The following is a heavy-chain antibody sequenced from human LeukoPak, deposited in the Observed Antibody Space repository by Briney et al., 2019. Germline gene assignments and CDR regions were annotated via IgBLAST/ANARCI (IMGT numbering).Heavy chain of an antibody. CDR2: INPNSGGT. J-gene: IGHJ4*02. CDR1: GYTFTGYY. Sequence: GAPVKVSCKASGYTFTGYYMHWVRQAPGQGLEWMGWINPNSGGTNYAQKFQGRVTMTRDTSISTAYMELSRLRSDDTAVYYCARGAITISNAQPFDYWGQGTLVTVSS. D-gene: IGHD3-3*01. V-gene: IGHV1-2*02. CDR3: ARGAITISNAQPFDY.